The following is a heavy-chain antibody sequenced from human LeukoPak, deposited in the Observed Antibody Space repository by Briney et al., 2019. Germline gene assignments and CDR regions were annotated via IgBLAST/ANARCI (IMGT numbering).Heavy chain of an antibody. J-gene: IGHJ4*02. Sequence: GESLKISCKGSGYSFTSHWIGWVRQLPGKGLEWMGIIYVGDSDTRYSPSFQGQVTISADKSISTAYLQWSSLKASDTAMYYCARRQAGATVDYWGQGTLVTVSS. CDR2: IYVGDSDT. CDR1: GYSFTSHW. V-gene: IGHV5-51*01. CDR3: ARRQAGATVDY. D-gene: IGHD1-26*01.